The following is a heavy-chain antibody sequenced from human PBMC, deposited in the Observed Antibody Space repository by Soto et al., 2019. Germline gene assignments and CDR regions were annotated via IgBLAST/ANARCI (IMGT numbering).Heavy chain of an antibody. CDR1: GYTFTRYG. CDR2: INAANGDT. J-gene: IGHJ5*02. CDR3: VRRHVSANDIDWFDP. D-gene: IGHD2-15*01. V-gene: IGHV1-3*01. Sequence: ASVKVSCKGSGYTFTRYGIHWGRLAPGQRLEWMGWINAANGDTKYSPKFQGRVTITRDTSASTDYMELSSLRSEDTAVYYCVRRHVSANDIDWFDPWGQGTLVTV.